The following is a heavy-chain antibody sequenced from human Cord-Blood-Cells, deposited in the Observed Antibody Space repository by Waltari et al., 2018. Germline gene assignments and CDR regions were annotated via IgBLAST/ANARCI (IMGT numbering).Heavy chain of an antibody. CDR2: IYTSGST. CDR3: ARDGGPDCSSTSCYPNWFDP. CDR1: GGSISSCSYL. J-gene: IGHJ5*02. V-gene: IGHV4-61*09. Sequence: QVQLQESGPGLVKPSQTLSLTCTVSGGSISSCSYLLSWIRQPAGKGLEWIGYIYTSGSTNYNPSLKSRVTISVDTSKNQFSLKLSSVTAADTAVYYCARDGGPDCSSTSCYPNWFDPWGQGTLVTVSS. D-gene: IGHD2-2*01.